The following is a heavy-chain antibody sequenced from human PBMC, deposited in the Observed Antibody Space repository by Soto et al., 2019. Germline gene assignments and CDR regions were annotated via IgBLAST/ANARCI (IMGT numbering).Heavy chain of an antibody. D-gene: IGHD5-18*01. V-gene: IGHV1-18*01. J-gene: IGHJ4*02. CDR1: GYTFTSYG. Sequence: GASVKLSCKASGYTFTSYGISWVRQAPGQGLEWMGWISAYNGNTNYAQKLQGRVTMTTDTSTSTAYMELRSLRSDDTAVYYCARDLLVDTAMVAYFDYWGQGTLVTVSS. CDR3: ARDLLVDTAMVAYFDY. CDR2: ISAYNGNT.